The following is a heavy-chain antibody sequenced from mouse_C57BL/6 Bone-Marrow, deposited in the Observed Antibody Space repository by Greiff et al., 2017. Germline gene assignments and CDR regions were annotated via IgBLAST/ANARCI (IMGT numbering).Heavy chain of an antibody. CDR1: GFTFSDYG. J-gene: IGHJ1*03. D-gene: IGHD1-1*01. CDR2: ISSGSSTI. CDR3: ARATTVVARYWYFDV. Sequence: EVKVEESGGGLVKPGGSLKLSCAASGFTFSDYGMHWVRQAPEKGLEWVAYISSGSSTIYYADTVKGRFTISRDNAKNTLFLQMTSLRSEDTAMYYCARATTVVARYWYFDVWGTGTTVTVSS. V-gene: IGHV5-17*01.